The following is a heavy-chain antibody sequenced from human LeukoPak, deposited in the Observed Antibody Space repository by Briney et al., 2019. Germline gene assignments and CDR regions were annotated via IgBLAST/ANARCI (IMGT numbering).Heavy chain of an antibody. CDR3: ARDRGSWRAPWPYWYFDL. CDR1: GGSISSGSYY. V-gene: IGHV4-61*02. Sequence: KPSETLSLTCTVSGGSISSGSYYWSWIRQPAGKGLEWIGRIYTSGSTNYNPSLKSRVTISVDTSKNQFSLKLSSVTAADTAGYYCARDRGSWRAPWPYWYFDLWGRGTLSLSPQ. J-gene: IGHJ2*01. D-gene: IGHD3-16*01. CDR2: IYTSGST.